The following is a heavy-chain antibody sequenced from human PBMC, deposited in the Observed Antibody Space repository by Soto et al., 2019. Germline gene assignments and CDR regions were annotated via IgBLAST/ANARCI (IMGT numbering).Heavy chain of an antibody. CDR3: ARLPSRLWVDY. V-gene: IGHV4-39*01. Sequence: SETLSLTCIVSGSSISCSGYYWGWIRQPPGKGLEWIASMYYNVGTYYNPSLKSRVTISVDTSANQFSLKLSSVTAADTAVYYCARLPSRLWVDYWGQGTLVTVSS. CDR1: GSSISCSGYY. CDR2: MYYNVGT. D-gene: IGHD3-16*01. J-gene: IGHJ4*02.